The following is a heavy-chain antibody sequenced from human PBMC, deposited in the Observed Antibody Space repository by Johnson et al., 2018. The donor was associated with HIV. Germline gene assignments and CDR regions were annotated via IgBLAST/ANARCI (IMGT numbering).Heavy chain of an antibody. J-gene: IGHJ3*02. V-gene: IGHV3-66*01. CDR3: AREGLKQLERGDGDAFDI. D-gene: IGHD6-6*01. CDR2: IYSGGST. CDR1: GFTVSSNY. Sequence: VQLVESGGDLVQPGGSLRLSCGASGFTVSSNYMSWVRQAPGKGLEWVSVIYSGGSTYYADSVKGRFHTSRDNAKNSLFLQMNSLRAEDTALYYCAREGLKQLERGDGDAFDIWGQGTMVTVSS.